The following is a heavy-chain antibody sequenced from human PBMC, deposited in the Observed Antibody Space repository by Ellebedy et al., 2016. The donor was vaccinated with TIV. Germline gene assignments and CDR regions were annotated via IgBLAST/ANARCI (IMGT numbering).Heavy chain of an antibody. CDR1: GFTFSTYS. CDR3: SRGGGCGGGTCYYPDF. Sequence: GESLKISCAASGFTFSTYSLNWVRQAPGKGLEWVSSISTFTHYADSVRGRFTISRDNAKNSLYLQMNSLRAEDTAVYYCSRGGGCGGGTCYYPDFWGQGTLVTVSS. V-gene: IGHV3-21*01. D-gene: IGHD2-15*01. CDR2: ISTFT. J-gene: IGHJ4*02.